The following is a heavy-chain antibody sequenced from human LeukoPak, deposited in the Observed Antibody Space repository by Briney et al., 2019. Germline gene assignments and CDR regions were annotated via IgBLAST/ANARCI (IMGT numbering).Heavy chain of an antibody. Sequence: GTSLRLSCAASGFTFSNYAMHWARQAPGKGLEWMTIISYDGTNKYYADSVKGRFTISSDNSNNTLYLRMNNLRADDTALYYCAKDRLVYSFGAVDTWGQGTLVTVSS. CDR1: GFTFSNYA. CDR3: AKDRLVYSFGAVDT. CDR2: ISYDGTNK. D-gene: IGHD4/OR15-4a*01. V-gene: IGHV3-30*18. J-gene: IGHJ5*02.